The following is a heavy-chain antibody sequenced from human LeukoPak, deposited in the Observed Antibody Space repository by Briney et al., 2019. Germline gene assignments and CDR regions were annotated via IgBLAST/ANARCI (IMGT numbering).Heavy chain of an antibody. V-gene: IGHV3-30*18. D-gene: IGHD5-18*01. J-gene: IGHJ4*02. Sequence: GGSLRLSCAASGFTFSSYGMHWVRQAPGKGLEWVAVISYDGSNKYYADSVKGRFTISRDNSKNTLYLQMNSLRAEDTAVYYCAKDSPGYSYGPEDYWGQGTLVTVFS. CDR3: AKDSPGYSYGPEDY. CDR2: ISYDGSNK. CDR1: GFTFSSYG.